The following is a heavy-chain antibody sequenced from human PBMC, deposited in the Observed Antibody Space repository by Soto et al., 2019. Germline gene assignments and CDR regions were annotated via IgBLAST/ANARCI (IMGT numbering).Heavy chain of an antibody. CDR1: GFSLTMPGAH. CDR2: IDWNDDK. V-gene: IGHV2-5*01. D-gene: IGHD3-3*01. Sequence: QITLKESGPTLVKPTQTLTLTCTFSGFSLTMPGAHVGWIRQSPGKALEWLALIDWNDDKHYSPSLQSRLTIAKDTAKNQVVLTMTNMAPVDTATYFCVRSGFYKGPPYFWGQGTPVTVSS. J-gene: IGHJ4*02. CDR3: VRSGFYKGPPYF.